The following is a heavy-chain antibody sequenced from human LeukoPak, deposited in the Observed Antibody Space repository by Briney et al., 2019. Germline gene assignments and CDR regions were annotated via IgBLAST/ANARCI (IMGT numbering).Heavy chain of an antibody. CDR3: AKALLLGGYSYGEFDY. CDR2: ISGSGGST. D-gene: IGHD5-18*01. J-gene: IGHJ4*02. V-gene: IGHV3-23*01. CDR1: GFTFSSYA. Sequence: PGGSLRLSCAASGFTFSSYAMSWVRQAPGKGLEWVSAISGSGGSTYYADSVKGRFTISRDNSKNTLYLQMNSLRAEDTAVYYCAKALLLGGYSYGEFDYWGQGTLITVSS.